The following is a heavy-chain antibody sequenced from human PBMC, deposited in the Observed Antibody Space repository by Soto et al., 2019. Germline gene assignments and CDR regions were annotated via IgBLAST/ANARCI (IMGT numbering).Heavy chain of an antibody. CDR3: AKQAGVTTRTFDY. CDR2: ISGGGGST. Sequence: EVQLLESGGGLVQPGGSLRLSCGASGFTFSSYAMSWVRQAPGKGLEWVSAISGGGGSTYYADSVKGRFTISRDNSKNTLYLQMNSLRADDTSVYYCAKQAGVTTRTFDYWGQGTLVTVSS. V-gene: IGHV3-23*01. J-gene: IGHJ4*02. CDR1: GFTFSSYA. D-gene: IGHD4-17*01.